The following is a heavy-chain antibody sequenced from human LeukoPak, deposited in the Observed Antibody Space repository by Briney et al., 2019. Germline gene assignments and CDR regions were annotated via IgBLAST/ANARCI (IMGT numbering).Heavy chain of an antibody. CDR2: IKQDGSEK. V-gene: IGHV3-7*03. Sequence: GGSLRLSCAASGFTFRSYWMRWVRQAPGKGLEWVANIKQDGSEKNYVDSVKGRFTISRDNAKNSLYLQMNSLRAEDAAVYYCASGLELDYWGQGTLVTVSS. CDR1: GFTFRSYW. J-gene: IGHJ4*02. CDR3: ASGLELDY.